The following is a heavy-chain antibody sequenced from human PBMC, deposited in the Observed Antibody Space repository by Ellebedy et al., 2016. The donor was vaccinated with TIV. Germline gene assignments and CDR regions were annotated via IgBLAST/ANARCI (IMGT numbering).Heavy chain of an antibody. J-gene: IGHJ5*02. Sequence: PGGSLRLSCAASEFTFRSFAMSWVRQAPGKGLEWVSTVSGRGGSTSYADSVKGRFTISRDNSTNTLYLQMNSLRAEDTAIYYCARGPEGGRFDPWGQGTLVTVSS. D-gene: IGHD3-16*01. V-gene: IGHV3-23*01. CDR2: VSGRGGST. CDR3: ARGPEGGRFDP. CDR1: EFTFRSFA.